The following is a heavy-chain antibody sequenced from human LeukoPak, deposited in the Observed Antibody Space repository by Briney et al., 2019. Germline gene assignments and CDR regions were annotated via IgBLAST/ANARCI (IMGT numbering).Heavy chain of an antibody. D-gene: IGHD6-19*01. CDR2: INAGNGNT. J-gene: IGHJ6*02. CDR1: GYTFTSYA. Sequence: ASVKVSCKASGYTFTSYAMHWVRQAPGQRLEWMGWINAGNGNTKYSQKFQGRVTITRDTSASTAYMELSSLRSEDTAVYYCARTYSSGRRYYYYSGMDVWGQGPTVTVS. V-gene: IGHV1-3*01. CDR3: ARTYSSGRRYYYYSGMDV.